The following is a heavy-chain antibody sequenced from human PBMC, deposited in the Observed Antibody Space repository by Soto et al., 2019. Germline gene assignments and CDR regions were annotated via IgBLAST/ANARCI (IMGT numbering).Heavy chain of an antibody. V-gene: IGHV1-2*04. CDR2: INPNSGGT. CDR3: ARDFRGYFYGSGGPTGPHYYYYGMDV. Sequence: ASVNVSCKASGYTFTGYYMHWVRQAPGRGLERMGWINPNSGGTNYAQKFQGWVTMTRDTSISTAYMELSRLRSDDTAVYYCARDFRGYFYGSGGPTGPHYYYYGMDVWGQGTTVTVP. J-gene: IGHJ6*01. D-gene: IGHD3-10*01. CDR1: GYTFTGYY.